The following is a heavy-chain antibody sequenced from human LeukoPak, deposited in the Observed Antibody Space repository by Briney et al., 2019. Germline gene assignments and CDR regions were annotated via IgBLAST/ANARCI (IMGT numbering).Heavy chain of an antibody. CDR1: EFSFSTNW. Sequence: GGSLRLPCAASEFSFSTNWMHWVRQTPGKGLEWVAELNEDGSVKYYVDSVKGRFTISRDNAKSLLFLQMYNLRTEDTGVYFCANVPRSTVSYWGRGTLVTVSS. V-gene: IGHV3-7*01. CDR2: LNEDGSVK. D-gene: IGHD2-2*01. J-gene: IGHJ4*02. CDR3: ANVPRSTVSY.